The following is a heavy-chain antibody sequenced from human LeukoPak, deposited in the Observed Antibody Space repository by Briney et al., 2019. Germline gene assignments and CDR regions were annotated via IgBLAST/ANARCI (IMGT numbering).Heavy chain of an antibody. D-gene: IGHD4-17*01. CDR3: ARVVTGDYGDYGAIGY. V-gene: IGHV1-46*01. CDR2: INPSGGST. J-gene: IGHJ4*02. CDR1: GYTFTSYY. Sequence: ASVKVSCKASGYTFTSYYMHWVRQAPGQGLEWMGIINPSGGSTSYAQKFQGRVTMTRDMSTSTVYMELSSLRSEDTAVYYCARVVTGDYGDYGAIGYWGQGTLVTVSS.